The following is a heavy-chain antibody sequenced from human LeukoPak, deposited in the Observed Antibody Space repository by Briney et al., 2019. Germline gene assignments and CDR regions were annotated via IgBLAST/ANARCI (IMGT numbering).Heavy chain of an antibody. CDR3: ARGLGDYYYYYGMDL. CDR2: ITDDGGAT. V-gene: IGHV3-43*02. D-gene: IGHD3-16*01. Sequence: RGSLRLSCAASGFTFDDNVMHWVRQPPGKGLEWISLITDDGGATYYADSVMGRFTISRDNSKKSLYLQMNRLRTEDTAFYYCARGLGDYYYYYGMDLWGPGTTVTVSS. J-gene: IGHJ6*02. CDR1: GFTFDDNV.